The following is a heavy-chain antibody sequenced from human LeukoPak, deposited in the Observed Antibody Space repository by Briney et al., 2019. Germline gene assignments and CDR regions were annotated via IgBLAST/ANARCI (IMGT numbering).Heavy chain of an antibody. J-gene: IGHJ2*01. CDR1: GFTFSSYA. V-gene: IGHV3-30-3*01. CDR3: AKAGYSYGYSDWYLDL. D-gene: IGHD5-18*01. Sequence: GGSLRLSCAASGFTFSSYAMHWVRQAPGKGLEWVAVISYDGSNKYYADSVKGRFTISRDNSKNTLYLQMNSLRAEDTAVYYCAKAGYSYGYSDWYLDLWGRGTLVTVSS. CDR2: ISYDGSNK.